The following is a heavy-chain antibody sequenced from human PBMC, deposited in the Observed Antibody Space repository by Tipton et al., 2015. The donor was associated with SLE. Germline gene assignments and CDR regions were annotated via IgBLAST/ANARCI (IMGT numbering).Heavy chain of an antibody. V-gene: IGHV4-34*01. Sequence: AGLVKPSETLSLTCAVYGGSFSGYYWSWIRQPPGKGLEWIGEINHSRSTNYNPSLKSRVTISVDTSKNQFSLKLSSVTAADTAVYYCASLRTEYYYGSRADYWGQGTLVTVSS. CDR1: GGSFSGYY. D-gene: IGHD3-10*01. J-gene: IGHJ4*02. CDR2: INHSRST. CDR3: ASLRTEYYYGSRADY.